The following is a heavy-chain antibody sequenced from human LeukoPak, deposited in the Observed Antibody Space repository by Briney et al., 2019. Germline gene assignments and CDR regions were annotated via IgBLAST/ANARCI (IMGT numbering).Heavy chain of an antibody. Sequence: GGSLRLSCAASGFTFSSFDMHWVRQAAGKGLEWVSAIATAGDTFYPGSVKGRSTISRENAKNSLYLQINSLRAGDTAVYYCARSGRYSSGWPFDYWGQGTLVTVSS. D-gene: IGHD6-19*01. V-gene: IGHV3-13*01. CDR1: GFTFSSFD. J-gene: IGHJ4*02. CDR3: ARSGRYSSGWPFDY. CDR2: IATAGDT.